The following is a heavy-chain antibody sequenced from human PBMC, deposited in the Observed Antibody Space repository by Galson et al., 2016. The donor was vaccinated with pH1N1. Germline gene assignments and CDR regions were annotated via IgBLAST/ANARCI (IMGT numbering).Heavy chain of an antibody. CDR2: VYYSGSL. D-gene: IGHD3-3*01. CDR1: GGSISTSYYH. CDR3: ARYYDYWTTYYFDY. Sequence: SETLSLTCTVSGGSISTSYYHWAWIRQAPGVGLEWIGSVYYSGSLYYNPPLKSRVTISVDTSKNQFSLKVKSVTAADTAKYYCARYYDYWTTYYFDYWGQGTLVTVSS. V-gene: IGHV4-39*07. J-gene: IGHJ4*02.